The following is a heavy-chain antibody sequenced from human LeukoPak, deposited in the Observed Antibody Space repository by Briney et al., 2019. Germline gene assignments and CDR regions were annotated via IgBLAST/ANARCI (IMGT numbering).Heavy chain of an antibody. CDR3: AKVGEPIDCYFDY. CDR1: GFTFRTCA. Sequence: GGSLRLSCAASGFTFRTCAMNWVRQAPGRGLEWVAGFSGSGSGGPTYYADSVKGRFTISRDNSKNTVYLQMNSLKADDTAVYYCAKVGEPIDCYFDYWSQGTLVTVSS. CDR2: FSGSGSGGPT. J-gene: IGHJ4*02. D-gene: IGHD3-10*01. V-gene: IGHV3-23*01.